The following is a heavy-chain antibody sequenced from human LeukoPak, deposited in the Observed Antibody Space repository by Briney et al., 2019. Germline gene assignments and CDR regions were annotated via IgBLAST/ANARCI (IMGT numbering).Heavy chain of an antibody. J-gene: IGHJ4*02. D-gene: IGHD1-26*01. CDR2: IGSSDSVI. CDR3: AKTGESGTYLDY. Sequence: GGSLRLSCVASGFAVSDYYMTWVRQAPGKGLEWLSYIGSSDSVIFYAHSVKGRFTISRDNAKNSFFLEMNSLRDEDTAEYYCAKTGESGTYLDYWGRGTQVTVSS. V-gene: IGHV3-11*01. CDR1: GFAVSDYY.